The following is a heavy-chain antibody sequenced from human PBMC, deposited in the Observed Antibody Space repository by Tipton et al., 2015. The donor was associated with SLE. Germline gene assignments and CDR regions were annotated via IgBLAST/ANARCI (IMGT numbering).Heavy chain of an antibody. CDR3: RGGFGEWFDY. Sequence: TLSLTCTVSGGSISSYYWGWIRQPPGKGLEWIGSIYYSGSTYYNPSLKSRVTISVDTSKNQFSLKLSSVTAADTAVYYCRGGFGEWFDYWGQGTLVTVSS. CDR1: GGSISSYY. V-gene: IGHV4-39*07. CDR2: IYYSGST. D-gene: IGHD3-10*01. J-gene: IGHJ4*02.